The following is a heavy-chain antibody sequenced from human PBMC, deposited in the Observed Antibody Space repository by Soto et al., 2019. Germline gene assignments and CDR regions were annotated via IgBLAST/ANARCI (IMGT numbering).Heavy chain of an antibody. CDR1: GDTFTKYD. CDR2: MNPNNGYT. V-gene: IGHV1-8*01. CDR3: ARRKERSGPNYFDY. J-gene: IGHJ4*02. D-gene: IGHD6-25*01. Sequence: QVQLVQSGAEVKKPGASVKVSCKASGDTFTKYDINWVRQAPGQGFEWMGWMNPNNGYTGYAQKFRGRVTMTRDTSISTAYMELSSLTSEDTAVYYCARRKERSGPNYFDYWGQGTLVTVSS.